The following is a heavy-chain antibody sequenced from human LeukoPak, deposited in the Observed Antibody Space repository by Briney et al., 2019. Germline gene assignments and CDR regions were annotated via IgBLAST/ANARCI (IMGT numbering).Heavy chain of an antibody. CDR3: VRDKGATVTTFYYYYGMDV. J-gene: IGHJ6*02. D-gene: IGHD4-17*01. V-gene: IGHV1-18*01. Sequence: ASVKVSCKASGYTFTSYGISWVRQAPGQGLEWMGWISAYNGNTNYAQKLQGRVTMTTDTSTSTAYRELRSLRSDDTAVYYCVRDKGATVTTFYYYYGMDVWGQGTTVTVSS. CDR2: ISAYNGNT. CDR1: GYTFTSYG.